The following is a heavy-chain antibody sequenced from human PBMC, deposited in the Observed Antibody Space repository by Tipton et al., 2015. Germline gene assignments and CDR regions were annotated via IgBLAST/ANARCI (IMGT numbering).Heavy chain of an antibody. D-gene: IGHD3-22*01. CDR1: GGSISSGDYY. CDR2: IYYSGST. J-gene: IGHJ5*02. Sequence: TLSLTCTVSGGSISSGDYYWSWIRQHPGKGLEWIGYIYYSGSTYYNPSLKSRVTISVDTSKNQFSLKLSSVTAADTAMYYCARDGKYYYDSSGSPYNWFDPWGQGTLVTVSS. CDR3: ARDGKYYYDSSGSPYNWFDP. V-gene: IGHV4-31*03.